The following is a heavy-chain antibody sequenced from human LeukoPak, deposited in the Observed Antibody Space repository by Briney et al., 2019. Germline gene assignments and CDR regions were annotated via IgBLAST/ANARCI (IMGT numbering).Heavy chain of an antibody. Sequence: SETLSLTCTVSGGSISSYYWSWIRQPPGKGLEWIGYIYYSGSTNYNPSLKSRVTISVDTSKNQFSLKLSSVTAADTAVYYCARDPTAAAGNYWGQGTLVTVSS. CDR1: GGSISSYY. D-gene: IGHD6-13*01. CDR2: IYYSGST. J-gene: IGHJ4*02. CDR3: ARDPTAAAGNY. V-gene: IGHV4-59*12.